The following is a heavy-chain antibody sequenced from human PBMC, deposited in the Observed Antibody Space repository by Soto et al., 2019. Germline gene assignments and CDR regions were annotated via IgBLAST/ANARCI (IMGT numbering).Heavy chain of an antibody. J-gene: IGHJ6*02. V-gene: IGHV1-18*01. CDR2: ISATNGNT. Sequence: QAQLVQSGAEVKKPGASVNVSCKASGYKFSTYGITWVRQAPGQGLEWMGWISATNGNTNYAPKLQGRVTMTVDPSTSTASLGLSSLTSDDTATYFCARVGQLCNGCYCYSSHYYGMDIWGQGTPVAVSS. D-gene: IGHD2-15*01. CDR1: GYKFSTYG. CDR3: ARVGQLCNGCYCYSSHYYGMDI.